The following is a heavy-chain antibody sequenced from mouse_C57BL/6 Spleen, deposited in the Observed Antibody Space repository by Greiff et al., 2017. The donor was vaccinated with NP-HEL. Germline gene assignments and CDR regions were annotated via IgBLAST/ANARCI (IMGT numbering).Heavy chain of an antibody. V-gene: IGHV1-69*01. J-gene: IGHJ2*01. CDR2: IDPSDSYT. CDR3: ARGNYYGSSWENYFDY. D-gene: IGHD1-1*01. CDR1: GYTFTSYW. Sequence: VQLQQPGAELVMPGASVKLSCKASGYTFTSYWMHWVKQRPGQGLEWTGEIDPSDSYTNYNQKFKGKSTLTVDKSSSTAYMQLSSLTSEDSAVYYCARGNYYGSSWENYFDYWGQGTTLTVSS.